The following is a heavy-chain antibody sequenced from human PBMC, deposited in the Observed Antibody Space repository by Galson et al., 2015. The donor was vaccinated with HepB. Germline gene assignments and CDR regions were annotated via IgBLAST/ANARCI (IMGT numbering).Heavy chain of an antibody. Sequence: SLRLSCAASGFTFSNHAMTWVRQAPGKGLEWVAAISGSGKSTYYVDSVKGRFTISRDNSKNTLYLQMHSLRAEDTALYFCAKGEVVPADWSIDFWGQGTLVTVSS. J-gene: IGHJ4*02. D-gene: IGHD2-2*01. CDR1: GFTFSNHA. V-gene: IGHV3-23*01. CDR2: ISGSGKST. CDR3: AKGEVVPADWSIDF.